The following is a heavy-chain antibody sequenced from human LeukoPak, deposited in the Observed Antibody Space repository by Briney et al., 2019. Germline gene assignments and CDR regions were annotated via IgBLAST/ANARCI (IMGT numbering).Heavy chain of an antibody. Sequence: SETLSLTCTVSGGTISSYYWSWIRQPPGKGLEWIGYIYYSGSTKYNPSLKSRVTISVDTTTNQFSLKLSSVTAADTAVDYCARAVDYGTRGGTWFDPWGQGTLVTVSS. V-gene: IGHV4-59*01. CDR3: ARAVDYGTRGGTWFDP. CDR1: GGTISSYY. CDR2: IYYSGST. D-gene: IGHD4-17*01. J-gene: IGHJ5*02.